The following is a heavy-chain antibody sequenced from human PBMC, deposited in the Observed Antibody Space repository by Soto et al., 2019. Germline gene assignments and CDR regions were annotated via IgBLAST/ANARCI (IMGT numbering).Heavy chain of an antibody. Sequence: GGSLRLSCAASGFTFSSYWMSWVRQAPGKGLEWVAVIWYDGSNKYYADSVKGRFTISRDNSKNTLYLQMNSLRAEDTAVYYCARDWGAYWGQGTLVTVSS. V-gene: IGHV3-33*08. D-gene: IGHD1-26*01. CDR3: ARDWGAY. CDR1: GFTFSSYW. J-gene: IGHJ4*02. CDR2: IWYDGSNK.